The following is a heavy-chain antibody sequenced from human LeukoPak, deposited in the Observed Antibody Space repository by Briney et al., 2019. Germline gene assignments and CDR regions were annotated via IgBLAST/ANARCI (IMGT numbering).Heavy chain of an antibody. CDR3: ASLWFGELPAAFDI. V-gene: IGHV3-7*01. CDR2: IKQDGSEK. J-gene: IGHJ3*02. D-gene: IGHD3-10*01. Sequence: GGSLRLSCAASGFTFSSYWMSWVRQAPGKGLEWVANIKQDGSEKYYVDSVKGRFTISRDNAKNSLYLQMNSLRAEDTAVYYCASLWFGELPAAFDIWGQGTMVTVSS. CDR1: GFTFSSYW.